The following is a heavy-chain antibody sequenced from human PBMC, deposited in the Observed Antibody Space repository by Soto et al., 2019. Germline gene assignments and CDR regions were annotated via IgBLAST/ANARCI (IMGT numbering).Heavy chain of an antibody. CDR1: GFTFTSPA. Sequence: SVKVSCKASGFTFTSPAVQWVRQARGQRLEWIGWIVVGSGNTNYAQKFQERVTITRDMSTSTAYMELSSLRSEDTAVYYCAADPDYYDSSGYPRSYYYGMDVWGQGTTVTVSS. V-gene: IGHV1-58*01. J-gene: IGHJ6*02. D-gene: IGHD3-22*01. CDR2: IVVGSGNT. CDR3: AADPDYYDSSGYPRSYYYGMDV.